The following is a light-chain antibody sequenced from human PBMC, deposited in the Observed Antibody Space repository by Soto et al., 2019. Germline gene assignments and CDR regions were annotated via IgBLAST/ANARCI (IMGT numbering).Light chain of an antibody. CDR3: CSYAGSYIFYV. V-gene: IGLV2-11*01. Sequence: QSVLTQPRSVSGSPGQSVTIPCTGTSSDVGGYNYVSWYQQHPGKAPKLMIYDVNKRPSGVPDRFSGSKSGNTASLTISGLQADDEADYYCCSYAGSYIFYVFGTGTKVTVL. CDR2: DVN. J-gene: IGLJ1*01. CDR1: SSDVGGYNY.